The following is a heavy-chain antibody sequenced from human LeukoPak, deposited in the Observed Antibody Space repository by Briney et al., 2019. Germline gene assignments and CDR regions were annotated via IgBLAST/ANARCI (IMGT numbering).Heavy chain of an antibody. V-gene: IGHV1-69*05. CDR2: IIPIFGTA. CDR1: GGTFSSYA. CDR3: ARRGVAGHGTGAFDI. D-gene: IGHD6-19*01. Sequence: GASVKVSCKASGGTFSSYAISWVRQAPGQGLEWMGGIIPIFGTANYAQKFQGRVTITTDESTSTAYMELSSLRSEDTAVYYCARRGVAGHGTGAFDIWGQGTMVTVSS. J-gene: IGHJ3*02.